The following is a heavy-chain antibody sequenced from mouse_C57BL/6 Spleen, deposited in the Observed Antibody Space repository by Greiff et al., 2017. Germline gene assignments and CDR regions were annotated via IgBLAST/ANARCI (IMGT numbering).Heavy chain of an antibody. CDR1: GYTFTSYW. CDR2: IDPSDSYT. CDR3: ARSTTMDY. J-gene: IGHJ4*01. D-gene: IGHD2-12*01. V-gene: IGHV1-69*01. Sequence: VKLQQPGAELVMPGASVKLSCKASGYTFTSYWMHWVKQRPGQGLEWIGEIDPSDSYTNYNQKFKGKSTLTVDKSSSTAYMQLSSLTSEDSAVYYCARSTTMDYWGQGTSVTVSS.